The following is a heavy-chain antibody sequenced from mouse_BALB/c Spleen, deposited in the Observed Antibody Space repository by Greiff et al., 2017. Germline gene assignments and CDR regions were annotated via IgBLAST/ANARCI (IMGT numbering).Heavy chain of an antibody. D-gene: IGHD2-10*01. CDR1: GFTFSDYY. Sequence: DVQLVESGGGLVKPGGSLKLSCAASGFTFSDYYMYWVRQTPEKRLEWVATISDGGSYTYYPDSVKGRFTITRDTAKNNLYLQMSSLKSEDTAMYYCARGAYYGNYGFADWGQGTLVTVSA. CDR2: ISDGGSYT. CDR3: ARGAYYGNYGFAD. J-gene: IGHJ3*01. V-gene: IGHV5-4*02.